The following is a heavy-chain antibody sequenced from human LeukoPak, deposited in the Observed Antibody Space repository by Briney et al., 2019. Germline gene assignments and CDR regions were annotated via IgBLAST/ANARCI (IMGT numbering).Heavy chain of an antibody. CDR3: AKESGAHYGFGMDV. CDR2: IADYT. D-gene: IGHD1-26*01. J-gene: IGHJ6*02. Sequence: GGSQRLSCAASGFTFSTFAMTWVRQAPGKGLEWVSSIADYTAYADSVKGRFTISRDNSKNTLYLQMDSLRAGDTALYYCAKESGAHYGFGMDVWGQGTTVTVSS. CDR1: GFTFSTFA. V-gene: IGHV3-23*01.